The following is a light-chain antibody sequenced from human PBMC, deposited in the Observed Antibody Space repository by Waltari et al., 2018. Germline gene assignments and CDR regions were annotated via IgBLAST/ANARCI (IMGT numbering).Light chain of an antibody. CDR3: QVWDSSTDHWV. J-gene: IGLJ3*02. CDR2: YDC. CDR1: NVGTNS. Sequence: SYVLTQPLSSSVAPGQTAGITCAGNNVGTNSVHWFQPKPGQAPGLVIYYDCDRPSWIPERISGSKSGNTATLTISRVEAGDEADFYCQVWDSSTDHWVFGGGTKLTVL. V-gene: IGLV3-21*01.